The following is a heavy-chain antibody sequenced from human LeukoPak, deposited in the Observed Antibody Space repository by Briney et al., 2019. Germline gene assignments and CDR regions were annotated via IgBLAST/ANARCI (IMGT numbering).Heavy chain of an antibody. CDR3: GRLLQKRNYDSSTYYGY. CDR1: GLTFSIYS. J-gene: IGHJ4*02. CDR2: ISSSSSPI. D-gene: IGHD3-22*01. Sequence: LPGRSLRLSCAPSGLTFSIYSTNCVRQAPGKGLEWVSYISSSSSPIYYAHSVKDPFTLSRDKAKHSLYMQINSERAEDTVVSYCGRLLQKRNYDSSTYYGYGGRETLVTVFS. V-gene: IGHV3-48*01.